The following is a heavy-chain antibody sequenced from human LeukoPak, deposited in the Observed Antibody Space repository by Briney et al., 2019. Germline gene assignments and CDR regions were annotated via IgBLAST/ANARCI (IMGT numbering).Heavy chain of an antibody. Sequence: GGSLRLSCAASGFTFSTYSMSWVRQAPGKGLEWVANIKQDGSEKYYVDSVKGRFRISRDNAKNSLNLQLNSLRAEDTAVYYCARDGYCGGDCYHYYYMDVWGKGTTVTVSS. CDR1: GFTFSTYS. D-gene: IGHD2-21*02. CDR2: IKQDGSEK. CDR3: ARDGYCGGDCYHYYYMDV. V-gene: IGHV3-7*01. J-gene: IGHJ6*03.